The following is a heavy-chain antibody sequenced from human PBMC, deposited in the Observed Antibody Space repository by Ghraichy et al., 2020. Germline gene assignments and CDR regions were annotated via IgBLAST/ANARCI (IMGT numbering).Heavy chain of an antibody. CDR3: ARIESSSWYQYYFDY. CDR1: GGSFSGYY. Sequence: SETLSLTCTVYGGSFSGYYWSWIRQPPGKGLEWIGEINHSGSTNYNPSLKSRVTISVDTSKNQFSLKLSSVTAADTAVYYCARIESSSWYQYYFDYWGQGTLVTVSS. CDR2: INHSGST. J-gene: IGHJ4*02. D-gene: IGHD6-13*01. V-gene: IGHV4-34*01.